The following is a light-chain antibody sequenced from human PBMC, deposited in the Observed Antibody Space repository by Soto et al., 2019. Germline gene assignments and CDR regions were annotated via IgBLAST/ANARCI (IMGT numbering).Light chain of an antibody. V-gene: IGKV1D-12*01. Sequence: DIQMTQSPSSLSASVRDTVPITGGSNQDIGIRLSWYQQKPGKAPKILIFSASNLGRGVPSRFSGSGSGTDFTLSISSLQPEDFATYYCQQAPRFPVIFGQGTRLEIK. CDR3: QQAPRFPVI. CDR2: SAS. J-gene: IGKJ5*01. CDR1: QDIGIR.